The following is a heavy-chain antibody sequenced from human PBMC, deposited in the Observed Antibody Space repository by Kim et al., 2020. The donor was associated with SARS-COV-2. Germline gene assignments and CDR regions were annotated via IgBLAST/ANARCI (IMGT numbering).Heavy chain of an antibody. CDR3: ARWDIVVVVAATPHAFD. CDR2: ISYDGSNK. D-gene: IGHD2-15*01. CDR1: GFTFSSYA. Sequence: GGSLRLSCAASGFTFSSYAMHWVRQAPGKGLEWVAVISYDGSNKYYADSVKGRFTISRDNSKNTLYLQMNSLRAEDTAVYYCARWDIVVVVAATPHAFD. V-gene: IGHV3-30-3*01. J-gene: IGHJ3*02.